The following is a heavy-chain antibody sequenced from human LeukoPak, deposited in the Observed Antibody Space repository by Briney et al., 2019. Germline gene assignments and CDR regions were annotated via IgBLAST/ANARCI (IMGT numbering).Heavy chain of an antibody. J-gene: IGHJ4*02. D-gene: IGHD5/OR15-5a*01. Sequence: SETLSLTYTVSGGSISSGDSYWTWIRQPPGKGLEWIGYISYSGRTYYNPSLKSRVTISADTSRSLFSLKLKSVTAADTAVYFCARGSFYDGFDYWGQGTLVTVSS. CDR1: GGSISSGDSY. CDR3: ARGSFYDGFDY. CDR2: ISYSGRT. V-gene: IGHV4-30-4*01.